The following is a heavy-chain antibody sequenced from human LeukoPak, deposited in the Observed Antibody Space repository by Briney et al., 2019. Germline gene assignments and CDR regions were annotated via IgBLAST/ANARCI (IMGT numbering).Heavy chain of an antibody. CDR1: GYTFTTYD. CDR3: ARGLGDYYDTSDFYYAVPAH. Sequence: GASVKVSCKASGYTFTTYDITWVRQATGQGLEWMGWMNPNSGDTAYAQTFQGRVAMTRDTSISTAYMELSSLRSEDTAVYYRARGLGDYYDTSDFYYAVPAHWGQGTLVTVSS. J-gene: IGHJ4*02. CDR2: MNPNSGDT. D-gene: IGHD3-22*01. V-gene: IGHV1-8*01.